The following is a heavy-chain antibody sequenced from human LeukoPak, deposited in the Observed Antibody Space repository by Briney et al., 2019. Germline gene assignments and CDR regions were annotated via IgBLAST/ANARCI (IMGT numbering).Heavy chain of an antibody. CDR1: GYTFTSND. D-gene: IGHD3-10*01. V-gene: IGHV1-18*04. J-gene: IGHJ6*02. Sequence: ASVKVSCKASGYTFTSNDITWVRQAPGQGREWMGWISGYNGNTNYAQKVKGRVTMTTDTSTTTAYMELRSLRSDDTAVYYCARGGMFRGVLDVWGQGTTVTVSS. CDR2: ISGYNGNT. CDR3: ARGGMFRGVLDV.